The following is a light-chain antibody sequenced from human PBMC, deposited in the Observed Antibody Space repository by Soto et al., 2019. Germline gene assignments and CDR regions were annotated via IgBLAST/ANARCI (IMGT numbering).Light chain of an antibody. CDR3: QVWDSSSDHYV. V-gene: IGLV3-21*02. CDR2: DDS. CDR1: KIGSKS. Sequence: SYELTQPPSVSVAPGQTARITCGGNKIGSKSGHWYQQKPGQAPVLVVYDDSGRPSGIPERFSGSNSGNTATLTISRVEAGDEADYYCQVWDSSSDHYVFGTGTKVTVL. J-gene: IGLJ1*01.